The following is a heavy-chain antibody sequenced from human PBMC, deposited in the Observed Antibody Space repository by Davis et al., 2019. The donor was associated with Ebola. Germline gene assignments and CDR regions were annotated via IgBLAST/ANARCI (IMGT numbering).Heavy chain of an antibody. Sequence: KVSCKASGYTFTSYYMHWVRQMPGKGLEWMGIIYPGDSDTRYSPSFQGQVTISADKSISTAYLQWSSLKASDTAMYYCASAPWVGATRYWGQGTLVTVSS. CDR2: IYPGDSDT. J-gene: IGHJ4*02. CDR3: ASAPWVGATRY. D-gene: IGHD1-26*01. CDR1: GYTFTSYY. V-gene: IGHV5-51*01.